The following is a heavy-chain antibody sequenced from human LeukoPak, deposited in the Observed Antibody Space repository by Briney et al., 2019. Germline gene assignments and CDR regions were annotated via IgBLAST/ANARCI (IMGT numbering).Heavy chain of an antibody. J-gene: IGHJ4*02. CDR3: ARAPNYPFITGVDY. V-gene: IGHV4-61*01. Sequence: SETLSLTCTVSGGSISSSSYYWSWIRQPPGKGLEWIGYIYYSGSTNYNPSLKSRVTISVDTSKNQFSLKLSSVTAADTAVYYCARAPNYPFITGVDYWGQGTLVTVSS. CDR1: GGSISSSSYY. CDR2: IYYSGST. D-gene: IGHD4/OR15-4a*01.